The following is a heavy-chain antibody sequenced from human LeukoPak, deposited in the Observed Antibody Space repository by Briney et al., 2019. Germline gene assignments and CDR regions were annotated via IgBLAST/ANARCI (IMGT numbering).Heavy chain of an antibody. V-gene: IGHV3-74*01. CDR2: IKSDGSST. J-gene: IGHJ4*02. CDR3: ARDNRDWAFDY. Sequence: GSLRLSCAASGFTFSSYWMHWARQAPGKGLVWVSRIKSDGSSTSYADSVKGRFTISRDNSKNTLVLQMNSQRSEDTAVYFCARDNRDWAFDYWGQGTLVTVSS. CDR1: GFTFSSYW. D-gene: IGHD2-21*02.